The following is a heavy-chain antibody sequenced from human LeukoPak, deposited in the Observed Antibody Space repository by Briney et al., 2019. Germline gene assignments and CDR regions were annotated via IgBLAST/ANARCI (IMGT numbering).Heavy chain of an antibody. D-gene: IGHD3-3*01. CDR1: GYSFTSYW. V-gene: IGHV5-51*01. Sequence: GESLKISCQGSGYSFTSYWIGWVRQMPGKGLEWMWIIYPGDSDTRYSPSFQGQVTISADKSISTAYLQWSSLKASDTAMYYCARMNPYYDFWSGYLGYFDYWGQGTLVTVSS. CDR2: IYPGDSDT. J-gene: IGHJ4*02. CDR3: ARMNPYYDFWSGYLGYFDY.